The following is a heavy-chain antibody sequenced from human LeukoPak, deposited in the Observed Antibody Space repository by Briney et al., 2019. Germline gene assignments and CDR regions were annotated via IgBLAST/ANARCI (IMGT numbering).Heavy chain of an antibody. CDR1: GGSFSGYY. CDR3: ARVPRYYYYYYMDV. V-gene: IGHV4-34*01. J-gene: IGHJ6*03. Sequence: SETLSLTCAVYGGSFSGYYWSWIRQPPGKGLEWIGEINHSGSTNYNPSLKSRVTISVDTSKNQFSLKLSSVTAADTAVYYCARVPRYYYYYYMDVWGKGTTVTVSS. CDR2: INHSGST.